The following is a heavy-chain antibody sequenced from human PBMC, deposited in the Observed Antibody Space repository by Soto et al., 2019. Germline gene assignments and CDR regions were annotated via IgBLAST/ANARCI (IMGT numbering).Heavy chain of an antibody. V-gene: IGHV3-30*03. D-gene: IGHD3-22*01. CDR2: ISYDGSKK. Sequence: QVQLVESGGGVVQPGRSLRLSCAASGFSFSSYGMRWVRQAPGNGLEWVAVISYDGSKKYYADSVKGRFTISRDNSKNTLYLQMNSLRAEDTAVYYCAISYDSSGYYLYYWGQGTLVTVSS. CDR3: AISYDSSGYYLYY. CDR1: GFSFSSYG. J-gene: IGHJ4*02.